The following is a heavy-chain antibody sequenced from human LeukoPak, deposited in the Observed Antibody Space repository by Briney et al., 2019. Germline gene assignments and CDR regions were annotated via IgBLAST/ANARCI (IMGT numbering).Heavy chain of an antibody. CDR1: GFTFSSSD. Sequence: GGSLRLSCAASGFTFSSSDMHWVRQAPGKGLEWVAFIRYDGNNKYYADSVKGRLTITRDNSKNALYLQMNSLRAADTAVYYCAKGYRNHLLILLDSWGQGTLVTVSS. CDR2: IRYDGNNK. V-gene: IGHV3-30*02. J-gene: IGHJ5*01. CDR3: AKGYRNHLLILLDS. D-gene: IGHD3-16*01.